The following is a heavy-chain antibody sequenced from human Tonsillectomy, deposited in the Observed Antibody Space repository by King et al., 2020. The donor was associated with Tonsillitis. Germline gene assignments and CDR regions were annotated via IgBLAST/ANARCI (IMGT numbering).Heavy chain of an antibody. Sequence: QVQLVQSGAEVKKPGASVKVSCKAPGYTFTSYGISWVRQAPGQGLEWMGWISAYNGNTNYAQKLQGRVTMTTDTSTSTAYMELRSLRSDDTAVYYCARDSDDILTGYTRDEPFDPWGQGTLVTVSS. J-gene: IGHJ5*02. D-gene: IGHD3-9*01. CDR3: ARDSDDILTGYTRDEPFDP. V-gene: IGHV1-18*01. CDR2: ISAYNGNT. CDR1: GYTFTSYG.